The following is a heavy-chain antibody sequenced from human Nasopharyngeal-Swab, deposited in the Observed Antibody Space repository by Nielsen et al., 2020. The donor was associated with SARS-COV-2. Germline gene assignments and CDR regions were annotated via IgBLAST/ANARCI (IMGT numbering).Heavy chain of an antibody. J-gene: IGHJ5*02. Sequence: SETLSLTCTVSGGSISSSSYYWGWIRQPPGKGLEWIGSIYYSGSTYYNPSLKSRVTISVDTSKNQFSLKMSSVTAADTAVYYCARDSSKVGEPYPNNWFDPWGQGTLVTVSS. CDR2: IYYSGST. V-gene: IGHV4-39*02. D-gene: IGHD3-10*01. CDR1: GGSISSSSYY. CDR3: ARDSSKVGEPYPNNWFDP.